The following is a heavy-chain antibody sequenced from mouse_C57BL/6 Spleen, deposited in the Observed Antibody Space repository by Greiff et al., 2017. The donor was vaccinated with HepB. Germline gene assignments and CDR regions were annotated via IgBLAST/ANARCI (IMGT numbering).Heavy chain of an antibody. D-gene: IGHD1-1*01. Sequence: EVQLQQSGPELVKPGASVKISCKASGYSFTGYYMNWVKQSPEKSLEWIGEINPSTGGTTYNQKFKAKATLTVDKSSSTAYMQLKSLTSEDSAVYYCARGRYYYGSSSYAMDYWGQGTSVTVSS. CDR1: GYSFTGYY. CDR3: ARGRYYYGSSSYAMDY. V-gene: IGHV1-42*01. J-gene: IGHJ4*01. CDR2: INPSTGGT.